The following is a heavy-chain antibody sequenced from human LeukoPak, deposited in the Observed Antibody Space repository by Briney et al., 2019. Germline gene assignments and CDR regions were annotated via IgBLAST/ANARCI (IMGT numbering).Heavy chain of an antibody. CDR3: ARGGIQLWYADY. D-gene: IGHD5-18*01. V-gene: IGHV3-33*01. CDR2: IWYDGSNK. J-gene: IGHJ4*02. CDR1: GFTFSDYA. Sequence: GGSLRLSCAASGFTFSDYAMHWVRQAPGKGLEWVAVIWYDGSNKYYADSVKGRFTISRDNSKNTLYLQMNSLRGEDTAVYFCARGGIQLWYADYWGQGTLVTVSS.